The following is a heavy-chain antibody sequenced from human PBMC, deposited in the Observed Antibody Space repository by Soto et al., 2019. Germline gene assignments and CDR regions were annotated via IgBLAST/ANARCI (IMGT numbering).Heavy chain of an antibody. D-gene: IGHD6-6*01. CDR2: IYYSVST. CDR1: GGSTTGYY. V-gene: IGHV4-59*08. J-gene: IGHJ4*02. CDR3: ARLAQYSSHFDY. Sequence: SETLSLTCTVSGGSTTGYYWTWIRQPPGKGLEWIGYIYYSVSTNYNPSLKSRVTISVDTSKNQFSLKLTSVSAADTAVYYCARLAQYSSHFDYWGQGTLVTVSS.